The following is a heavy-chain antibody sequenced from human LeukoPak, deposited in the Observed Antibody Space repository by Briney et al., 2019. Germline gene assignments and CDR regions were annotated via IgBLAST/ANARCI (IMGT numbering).Heavy chain of an antibody. CDR2: IHSSGYT. J-gene: IGHJ4*02. V-gene: IGHV4-59*01. Sequence: SETLSLTCTVSGGSISGYYWNWIRQPPGKGLEWIAYIHSSGYTTYNPSLKSRVTISLDTSKNQFSLRLSSVTAADTAVYYCARGGDGYNYFDYWGQGTLVTVSS. CDR1: GGSISGYY. D-gene: IGHD5-24*01. CDR3: ARGGDGYNYFDY.